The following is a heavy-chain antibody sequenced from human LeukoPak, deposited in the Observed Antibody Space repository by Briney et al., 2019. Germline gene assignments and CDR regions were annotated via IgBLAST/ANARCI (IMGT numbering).Heavy chain of an antibody. CDR1: GGSISSGDYY. V-gene: IGHV4-30-4*08. CDR2: IYYSGST. CDR3: ARVRHYYDSSGYYYPDY. J-gene: IGHJ4*02. D-gene: IGHD3-22*01. Sequence: SQTLSLTCTVSGGSISSGDYYWSWIRQPPGKGLEWIGYIYYSGSTYYNPSLKSRVTISVDTSNNQFSLKLSSVTAADTAVYYCARVRHYYDSSGYYYPDYWGQGTLVTVSS.